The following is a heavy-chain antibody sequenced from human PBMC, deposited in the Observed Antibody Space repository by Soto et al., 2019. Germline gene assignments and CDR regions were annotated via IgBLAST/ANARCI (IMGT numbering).Heavy chain of an antibody. D-gene: IGHD6-13*01. J-gene: IGHJ4*02. Sequence: EVQLVESGGGLVKPGGSLRLSCAASGFTFSTYTMNWVRQAPGKGLEWVSSISSHSSYIYYADSLQGRFTISRDNAKNSVFLPVNSLRAEDPAVYFCARDLSTAWYRVDSWGQGTLVTVSS. V-gene: IGHV3-21*01. CDR3: ARDLSTAWYRVDS. CDR2: ISSHSSYI. CDR1: GFTFSTYT.